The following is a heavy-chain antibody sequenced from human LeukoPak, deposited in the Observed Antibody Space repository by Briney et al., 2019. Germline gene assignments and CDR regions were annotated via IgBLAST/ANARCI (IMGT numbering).Heavy chain of an antibody. Sequence: GASVKVSCKASGYTFTNYGINWVRQAPGQGLEWMGWFNTKTGNPTYAQGFTGRFVFSLDTSVSTAYLQISSLKAEDTVVYYCARGSAAAGTYYSDYWGQGTLVTVSS. CDR3: ARGSAAAGTYYSDY. CDR2: FNTKTGNP. J-gene: IGHJ4*02. V-gene: IGHV7-4-1*02. CDR1: GYTFTNYG. D-gene: IGHD6-13*01.